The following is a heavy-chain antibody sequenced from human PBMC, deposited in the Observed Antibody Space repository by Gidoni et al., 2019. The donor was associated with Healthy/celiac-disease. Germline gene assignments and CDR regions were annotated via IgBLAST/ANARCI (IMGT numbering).Heavy chain of an antibody. CDR1: GFTFSSYG. J-gene: IGHJ6*02. CDR3: ARDLAEIVLMVYAPYYGMDV. D-gene: IGHD2-8*01. CDR2: IWYDGSNK. V-gene: IGHV3-33*01. Sequence: QVQLVESGGGVVQPGRSLSLSCAASGFTFSSYGMHWVRQAPGKGLEWVAVIWYDGSNKYYADSVKGRFTISRDNSKNTLYLQMNSLRAEDTAVYYCARDLAEIVLMVYAPYYGMDVWGQGTTVTVSS.